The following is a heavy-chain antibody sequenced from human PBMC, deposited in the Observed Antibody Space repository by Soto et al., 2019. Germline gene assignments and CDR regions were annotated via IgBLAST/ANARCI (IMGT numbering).Heavy chain of an antibody. Sequence: QITLKESGPTVVKPTKTLTLTCSLSGFSSTTNEVSVGWIRQPPGKALEWLALIYWDDDKRYSPSLKDRLTITKDTSKNQVVLTMTNMDPGDTATYYCAHRDGARFYFDYWGQGTLVTVTS. CDR2: IYWDDDK. J-gene: IGHJ4*02. V-gene: IGHV2-5*02. CDR3: AHRDGARFYFDY. CDR1: GFSSTTNEVS.